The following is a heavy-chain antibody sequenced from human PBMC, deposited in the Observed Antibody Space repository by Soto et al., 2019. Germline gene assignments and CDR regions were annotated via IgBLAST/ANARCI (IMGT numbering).Heavy chain of an antibody. Sequence: QVQLVESGGGVVQPGRSLRLSCAASGFTFSSYGMHWVRQAPGKGLEWVAVIWYDGSNKYYAASVKGRFTISRDNSKNTLYLQMNSLSAEDTAVYYCARESGGYSNYYYYGMDVWGQGTTVTVSS. CDR2: IWYDGSNK. CDR3: ARESGGYSNYYYYGMDV. V-gene: IGHV3-33*01. J-gene: IGHJ6*02. D-gene: IGHD4-4*01. CDR1: GFTFSSYG.